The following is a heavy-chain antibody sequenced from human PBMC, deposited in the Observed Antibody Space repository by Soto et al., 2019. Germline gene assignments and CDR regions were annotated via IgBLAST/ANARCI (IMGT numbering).Heavy chain of an antibody. CDR2: TYYRSKWYN. V-gene: IGHV6-1*01. Sequence: PSQTLSLTCVISGDSVSSNSAGWSWIRQSPSRGLEWLGRTYYRSKWYNDYAVSVRSRISINPDTSKNQFSLQLNSVTPEDTAVYYCAREGGNLNWFDPWGQGTLVTVSS. CDR1: GDSVSSNSAG. J-gene: IGHJ5*02. CDR3: AREGGNLNWFDP. D-gene: IGHD1-26*01.